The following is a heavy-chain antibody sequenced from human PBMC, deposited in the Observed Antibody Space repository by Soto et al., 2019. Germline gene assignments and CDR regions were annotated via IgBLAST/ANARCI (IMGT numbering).Heavy chain of an antibody. J-gene: IGHJ4*02. CDR2: TSYDGYKQ. Sequence: GGSLRLSCAASGITLSNFDMHWVRQAPGKGLEWVAVTSYDGYKQYFGDSVKGRFTISRDNSKNTLYLQMNSLRVEDTAVYYCAKARGYSSGEDFFFDYWGRGTLVTVSS. V-gene: IGHV3-30*18. CDR3: AKARGYSSGEDFFFDY. CDR1: GITLSNFD. D-gene: IGHD6-19*01.